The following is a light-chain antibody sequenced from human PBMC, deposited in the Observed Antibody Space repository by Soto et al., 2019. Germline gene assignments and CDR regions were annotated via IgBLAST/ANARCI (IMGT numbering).Light chain of an antibody. CDR3: SSYAGSNNLDV. CDR1: SRDVGGLDY. Sequence: QSVLTQPPSASGSPGQSFTISCTGTSRDVGGLDYVSWYQQHPGKAPKLIIYEVNKRPSGVPDRFSGSKSGNTASLTVSGLQAEDEADYYCSSYAGSNNLDVFGTGTKATVL. CDR2: EVN. J-gene: IGLJ1*01. V-gene: IGLV2-8*01.